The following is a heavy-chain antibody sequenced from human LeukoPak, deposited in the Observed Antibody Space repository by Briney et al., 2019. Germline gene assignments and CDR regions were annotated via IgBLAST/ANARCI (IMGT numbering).Heavy chain of an antibody. Sequence: SVKVSCKASGGTFSSYAISWVLQGPGQGLEWMGGIIPIFGTANYAQKFQGRVTITADESTSTAYMELSSLRSEDTAVYYCAVFGLYYYYMDVWGKGTTVTVSS. V-gene: IGHV1-69*13. D-gene: IGHD3-16*01. CDR1: GGTFSSYA. CDR2: IIPIFGTA. J-gene: IGHJ6*03. CDR3: AVFGLYYYYMDV.